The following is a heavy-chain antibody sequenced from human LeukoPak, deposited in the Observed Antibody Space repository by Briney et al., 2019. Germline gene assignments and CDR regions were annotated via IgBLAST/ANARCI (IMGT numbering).Heavy chain of an antibody. Sequence: SETLSLTCTVSGGLISSGSYYWSWIRQPAGKGLEWIGRIYSSGSTNYNPALRSRLTISVDTSKNQFSLKLSSVTAADTAVYYCASTICISTSCYPGVVDYWGQGTLVTVSS. D-gene: IGHD2-2*01. CDR3: ASTICISTSCYPGVVDY. CDR2: IYSSGST. CDR1: GGLISSGSYY. V-gene: IGHV4-61*02. J-gene: IGHJ4*02.